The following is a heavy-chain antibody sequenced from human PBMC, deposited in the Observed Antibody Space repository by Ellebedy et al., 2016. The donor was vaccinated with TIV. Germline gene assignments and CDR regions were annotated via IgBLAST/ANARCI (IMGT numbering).Heavy chain of an antibody. CDR2: IIPILGIA. CDR3: ARDPPTWNYYDSSGYYGDY. CDR1: GGTFSSYA. D-gene: IGHD3-22*01. J-gene: IGHJ4*02. Sequence: SVKVSXKASGGTFSSYAISWVRQAPGQGLEWMGRIIPILGIANYAQKLQGRVTMTTDTSTSTAYMELRSLRSDDTAVYYCARDPPTWNYYDSSGYYGDYWGQGTLVTVSS. V-gene: IGHV1-69*04.